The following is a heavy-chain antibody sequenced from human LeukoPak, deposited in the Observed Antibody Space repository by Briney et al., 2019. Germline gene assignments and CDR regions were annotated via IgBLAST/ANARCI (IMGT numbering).Heavy chain of an antibody. Sequence: VASVKVSCKASGGTFSSYAISWVRQAPGQGLEWMGGIIPIFGTANYAQKFQGRVTITADESTSTAYMELSSLRSEDTAVYYCARGPHDFWSGSYYYYYMDVWGKGTTVTVSS. D-gene: IGHD3-3*01. CDR2: IIPIFGTA. CDR1: GGTFSSYA. V-gene: IGHV1-69*13. CDR3: ARGPHDFWSGSYYYYYMDV. J-gene: IGHJ6*03.